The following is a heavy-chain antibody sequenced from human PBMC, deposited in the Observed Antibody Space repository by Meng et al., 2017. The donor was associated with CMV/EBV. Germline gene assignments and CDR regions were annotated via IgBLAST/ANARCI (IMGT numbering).Heavy chain of an antibody. V-gene: IGHV3-9*03. Sequence: SLKISCAASGFTFDDYAMHWVRQAPGKGLEWVSGISWNSGSIGYADSVKGRFTISRDNAKNSLYLQMNSLRAEDMALYYCAKDVAGIYYYGMDVWGQGTTVTVSS. D-gene: IGHD6-13*01. CDR1: GFTFDDYA. J-gene: IGHJ6*02. CDR3: AKDVAGIYYYGMDV. CDR2: ISWNSGSI.